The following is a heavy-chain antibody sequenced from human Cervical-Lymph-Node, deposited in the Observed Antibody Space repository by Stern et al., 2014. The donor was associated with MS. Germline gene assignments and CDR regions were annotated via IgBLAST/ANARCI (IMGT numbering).Heavy chain of an antibody. J-gene: IGHJ4*02. CDR1: GGSISSGSYY. Sequence: QVQLQESGPGLVKPSQTLSLTCTVSGGSISSGSYYWSWIRQPAGKGLEWIGRIYTSGSTNYNPSLKSRVTISVDPSKKQFSLKLSSVTAADTAVYYCAIVGYSYAFDYWGQGTLVTVSS. CDR2: IYTSGST. D-gene: IGHD5-18*01. V-gene: IGHV4-61*02. CDR3: AIVGYSYAFDY.